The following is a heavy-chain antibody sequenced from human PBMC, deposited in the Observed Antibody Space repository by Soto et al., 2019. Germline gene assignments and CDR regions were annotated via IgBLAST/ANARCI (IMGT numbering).Heavy chain of an antibody. CDR3: VRDKDGTYNFDY. J-gene: IGHJ4*02. D-gene: IGHD1-26*01. V-gene: IGHV3-11*01. CDR2: ISSRHNPT. Sequence: QVQLVESGGGSIKPGESLRPSCAASGFTFSTYYMAWIRQPPGKGLEWVSYISSRHNPTYYADSVKGRFTISRDNAKNSLYLHMTSLRVDDTAVYYCVRDKDGTYNFDYWGQGTLVTVSS. CDR1: GFTFSTYY.